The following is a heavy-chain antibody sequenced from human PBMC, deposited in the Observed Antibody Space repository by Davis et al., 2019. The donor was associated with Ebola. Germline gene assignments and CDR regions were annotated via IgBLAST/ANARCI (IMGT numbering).Heavy chain of an antibody. CDR2: VSGSGGHT. Sequence: SLIISYASSGSIFSNYDMSWLRQAPRKGLEWVSSVSGSGGHTHYSDSVRGRFTISRDNSKNTLYLQMNSLRAEDTATYYCARYCHYPDCSYFDCWGQGTVVAVSS. J-gene: IGHJ4*02. V-gene: IGHV3-23*01. CDR1: GSIFSNYD. D-gene: IGHD2-15*01. CDR3: ARYCHYPDCSYFDC.